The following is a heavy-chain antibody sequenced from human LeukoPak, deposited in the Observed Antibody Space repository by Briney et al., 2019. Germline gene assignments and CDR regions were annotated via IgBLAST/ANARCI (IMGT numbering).Heavy chain of an antibody. V-gene: IGHV4-4*02. D-gene: IGHD6-19*01. J-gene: IGHJ6*03. CDR2: IYHSGST. CDR3: ARDQKGGIAVHYMDV. CDR1: GGSISSSNW. Sequence: SGTLSLTCAVSGGSISSSNWWSWVRQPPGKGLEWIGEIYHSGSTNYNPSLKSRVTISVDKSKNQFSLKLSSVTAADTAVYYCARDQKGGIAVHYMDVWGKGTTVTVSS.